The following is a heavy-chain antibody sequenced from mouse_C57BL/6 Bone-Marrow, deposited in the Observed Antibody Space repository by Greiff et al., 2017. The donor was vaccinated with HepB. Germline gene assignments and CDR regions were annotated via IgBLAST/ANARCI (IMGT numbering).Heavy chain of an antibody. V-gene: IGHV1-59*01. CDR1: GYTFTSYW. CDR2: IDPSDSYT. CDR3: ARPYGSSYVRYYFDY. D-gene: IGHD1-1*01. J-gene: IGHJ2*01. Sequence: QVQLQQPGAELVRPGTSVKLSCKASGYTFTSYWMHWVKQRPGQGLEWIGVIDPSDSYTNYNQKFKGKATLTVDTSSSTAYMQLSSLTSEDSAVYYCARPYGSSYVRYYFDYWGQGTTLTVSS.